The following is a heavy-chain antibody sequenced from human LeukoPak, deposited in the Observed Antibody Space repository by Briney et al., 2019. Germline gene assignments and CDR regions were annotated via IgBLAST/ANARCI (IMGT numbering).Heavy chain of an antibody. D-gene: IGHD3-10*01. CDR2: VLRSGST. V-gene: IGHV4-4*02. Sequence: SETLSLTCAVSGGSISSDNWWSWIRQPPGKGLEWIGEVLRSGSTNYNPSLKSRVTMSIDTSKNQFSLKLNSVTAADTAVYYCARDRDSGSGSSPYWGQGTLVTVSS. J-gene: IGHJ4*02. CDR1: GGSISSDNW. CDR3: ARDRDSGSGSSPY.